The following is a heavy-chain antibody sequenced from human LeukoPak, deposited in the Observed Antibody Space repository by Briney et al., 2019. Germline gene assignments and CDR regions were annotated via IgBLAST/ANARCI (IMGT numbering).Heavy chain of an antibody. CDR2: FDPEDGET. D-gene: IGHD6-13*01. Sequence: ASVKVSCKVPGYTLTELSMHWVRQAPGKGLEWMGGFDPEDGETIYAQKFQGRVTMTEDTSTDTAYMELSSLRSEDTAAYYCATAPIAAAWVDYWGQGTLVTVSS. V-gene: IGHV1-24*01. CDR1: GYTLTELS. CDR3: ATAPIAAAWVDY. J-gene: IGHJ4*02.